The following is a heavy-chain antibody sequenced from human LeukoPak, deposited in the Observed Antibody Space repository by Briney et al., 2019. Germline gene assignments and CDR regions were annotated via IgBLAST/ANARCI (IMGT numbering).Heavy chain of an antibody. CDR1: GYTFTHQW. CDR2: IYPRDSDT. Sequence: GESPKISCEASGYTFTHQWIGWVGQMPGTGLEWVGIIYPRDSDTIYSPSFQGHVTISADTSINTAYLEWRSLEASDTAMYYCARHSDVVGAIWGQGTQVTVSS. J-gene: IGHJ4*02. V-gene: IGHV5-51*01. CDR3: ARHSDVVGAI. D-gene: IGHD3-16*01.